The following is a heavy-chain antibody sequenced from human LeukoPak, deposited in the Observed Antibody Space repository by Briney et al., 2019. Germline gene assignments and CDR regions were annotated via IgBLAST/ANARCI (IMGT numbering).Heavy chain of an antibody. V-gene: IGHV1-18*01. J-gene: IGHJ4*02. CDR3: ARISGGLAY. Sequence: GSVKVACKASGYTFISYGLTWVRQAPGQGLEWMGWISAYNGNTDYAQKFQGRVTMTTDTSTSTAYMELRSLRSDDTAVYYCARISGGLAYWGQGTLVTVSS. D-gene: IGHD3-10*01. CDR1: GYTFISYG. CDR2: ISAYNGNT.